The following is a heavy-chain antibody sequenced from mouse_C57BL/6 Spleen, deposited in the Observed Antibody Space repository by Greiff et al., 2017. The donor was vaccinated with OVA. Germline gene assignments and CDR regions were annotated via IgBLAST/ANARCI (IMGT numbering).Heavy chain of an antibody. Sequence: EVQLVESGGGLVKPGGSLKLSCAASGFTFSDYGMHWVRQAPEKGLEWVAYISSGSSTIYYADTVKGRFTISRDNAKNTLFLQMTSLRSEDTAMYYCAREGYYGSKALDYWGQGTTLTVSS. CDR3: AREGYYGSKALDY. D-gene: IGHD1-1*01. J-gene: IGHJ2*01. V-gene: IGHV5-17*01. CDR2: ISSGSSTI. CDR1: GFTFSDYG.